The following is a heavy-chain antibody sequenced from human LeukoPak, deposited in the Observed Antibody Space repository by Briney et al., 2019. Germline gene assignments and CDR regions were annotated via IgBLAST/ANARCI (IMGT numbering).Heavy chain of an antibody. J-gene: IGHJ4*02. CDR2: IYYSGST. CDR3: ARDRRGTYRSYQLLSSYFDY. Sequence: SETLSLTCTVSGGSISSYYWSWIRQPPGKGLEWIGYIYYSGSTNYNPSLKSRVTISVDTSKNQFSLKLSSVTAADTAVYYCARDRRGTYRSYQLLSSYFDYWGQGTLVTVSS. V-gene: IGHV4-59*12. D-gene: IGHD2-2*01. CDR1: GGSISSYY.